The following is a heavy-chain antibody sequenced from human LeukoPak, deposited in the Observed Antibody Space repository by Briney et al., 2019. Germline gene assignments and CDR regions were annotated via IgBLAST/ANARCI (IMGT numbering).Heavy chain of an antibody. J-gene: IGHJ4*02. CDR1: GFTFDDYD. CDR2: ISWNGRNT. Sequence: PGGSLRLSCAASGFTFDDYDLNWVRQAPGKGLEWVSGISWNGRNTAYAESLKGRFTISRDNAKNSLILYMSNLRVEDTAVYYCAREMSGSGMTYWGQGTQVTVSS. CDR3: AREMSGSGMTY. V-gene: IGHV3-20*04. D-gene: IGHD3-10*01.